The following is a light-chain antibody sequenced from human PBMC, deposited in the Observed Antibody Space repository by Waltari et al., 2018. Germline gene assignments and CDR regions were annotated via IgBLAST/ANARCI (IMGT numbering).Light chain of an antibody. V-gene: IGLV2-8*01. J-gene: IGLJ2*01. CDR2: EVN. Sequence: QSALTQPPSASASPGQSVTISCTGTSSDVGGYNYVSWYQHHPGKAPKLMIYEVNNRPSGVPDRFSGSKSGNTASLTVSGLQAEDEADYYCSSYAGSNNYVLFGGGTKLTVL. CDR1: SSDVGGYNY. CDR3: SSYAGSNNYVL.